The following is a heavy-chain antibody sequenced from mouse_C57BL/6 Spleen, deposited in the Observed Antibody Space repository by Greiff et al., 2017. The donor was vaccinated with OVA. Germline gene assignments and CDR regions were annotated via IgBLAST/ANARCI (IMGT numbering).Heavy chain of an antibody. CDR2: IDPSDSET. Sequence: QVQLQQPGAELVRPGSSVKLSCKASGYTFTSYWMHWVKQRPIQGLEWIGNIDPSDSETHYNQKFKDKATLTVDKSSSTAYMQLSSLTSEDSAVYYCARRTTGSRGNWYFDVWGTGTTVTVSS. D-gene: IGHD1-1*01. J-gene: IGHJ1*03. CDR3: ARRTTGSRGNWYFDV. CDR1: GYTFTSYW. V-gene: IGHV1-52*01.